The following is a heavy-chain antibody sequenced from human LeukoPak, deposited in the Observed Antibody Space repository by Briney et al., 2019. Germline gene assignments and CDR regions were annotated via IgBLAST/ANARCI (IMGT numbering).Heavy chain of an antibody. CDR2: IYPSDSDT. Sequence: GESLKISCKGSGYSFTNYWIGWVRQMPGKGLEWMGIIYPSDSDTRYSPSFQGQVTISADKSISTAFLQWSSLKASDIAMYYCARIAVAGPYDAFDIWGQGTMVTVSS. CDR3: ARIAVAGPYDAFDI. V-gene: IGHV5-51*01. D-gene: IGHD6-19*01. J-gene: IGHJ3*02. CDR1: GYSFTNYW.